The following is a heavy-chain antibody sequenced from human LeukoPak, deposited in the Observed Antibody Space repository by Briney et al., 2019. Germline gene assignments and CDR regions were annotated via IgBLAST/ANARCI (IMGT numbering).Heavy chain of an antibody. V-gene: IGHV3-30*18. J-gene: IGHJ4*02. D-gene: IGHD3-10*01. CDR2: ISFDGRNE. CDR3: AKDRLVRGGHFDS. CDR1: GFTFTTYA. Sequence: GGSLRLSCAASGFTFTTYAMHWVRQAAGKGLEWMAEISFDGRNEEYVDSVKGRFSISRDNSKDMVYLQMNSLRAEDTAVYYCAKDRLVRGGHFDSWGQGILVTVSS.